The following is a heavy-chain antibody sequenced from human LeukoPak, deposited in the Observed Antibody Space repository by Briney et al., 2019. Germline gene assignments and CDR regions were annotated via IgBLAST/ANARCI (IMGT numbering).Heavy chain of an antibody. V-gene: IGHV3-9*01. CDR3: AKDMGDGYNLDY. CDR2: ISWNSGSI. J-gene: IGHJ4*02. Sequence: PGRSLRLSCAASGFTFDDYAMHWVRQAPGKGLEWVSGISWNSGSIGYADSVKGRFTISRDNAKNSLYLQMNSLRAEDTALYYCAKDMGDGYNLDYWGQGTLVTVSS. CDR1: GFTFDDYA. D-gene: IGHD5-24*01.